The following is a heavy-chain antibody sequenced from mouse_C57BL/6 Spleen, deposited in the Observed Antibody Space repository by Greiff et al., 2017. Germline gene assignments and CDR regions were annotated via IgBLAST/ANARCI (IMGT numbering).Heavy chain of an antibody. CDR2: IYPSDSET. CDR3: ARAGYDGYYGAY. J-gene: IGHJ3*01. Sequence: QVQLQQPGAELVRPGSSVKLSCKASGYTFTSYWMDWVKQRPGQGLEWIGNIYPSDSETHYNQKFKDKATLTVDKSSSTAYMQLSSLTSEDSAVYYCARAGYDGYYGAYWGQGTLVTGAA. V-gene: IGHV1-61*01. D-gene: IGHD2-3*01. CDR1: GYTFTSYW.